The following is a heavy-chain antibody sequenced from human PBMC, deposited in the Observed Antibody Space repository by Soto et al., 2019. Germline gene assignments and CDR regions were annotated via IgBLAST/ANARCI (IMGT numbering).Heavy chain of an antibody. V-gene: IGHV4-39*01. CDR3: ARQDATMGYYAFWSGFPVAH. CDR2: IYYAGDT. J-gene: IGHJ4*02. Sequence: SETLSLTCTVSGGSISSISYYWGWIRQSPGKGLEWIGSIYYAGDTQYNPSLKSRVTLSVDRSNNQFSLKVTSVTAADTAVYYCARQDATMGYYAFWSGFPVAHWGQGTLVTVSS. CDR1: GGSISSISYY. D-gene: IGHD3-3*01.